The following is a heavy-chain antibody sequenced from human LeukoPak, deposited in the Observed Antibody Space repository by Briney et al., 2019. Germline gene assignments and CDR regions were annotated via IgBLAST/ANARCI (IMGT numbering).Heavy chain of an antibody. J-gene: IGHJ4*02. V-gene: IGHV3-30-3*01. CDR3: AKEGTDYGDYPYFFDY. CDR2: ISFDGSRR. CDR1: GFTFSSYA. Sequence: SLRLSCAASGFTFSSYAMHWVRQAPGKGLEWVAIISFDGSRRFYADSVRGRFTVSRDNSKNTLFLQMDSLSADDTGVYYCAKEGTDYGDYPYFFDYWGQGTLVTVSS. D-gene: IGHD4-17*01.